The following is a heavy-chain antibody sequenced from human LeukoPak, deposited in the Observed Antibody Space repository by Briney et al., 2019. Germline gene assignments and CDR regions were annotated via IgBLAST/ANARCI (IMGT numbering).Heavy chain of an antibody. V-gene: IGHV1-69*05. Sequence: GASVKVSCKASGGTFSSYAISWVRQAPGQGLEWMGGIIPIFGTANYAQKFQGRVRITTGESTSTAYMELSSLRSEDTAVYYCARDGEYSSSSGAFDIWGQGTMVTVSS. CDR1: GGTFSSYA. CDR3: ARDGEYSSSSGAFDI. CDR2: IIPIFGTA. J-gene: IGHJ3*02. D-gene: IGHD6-6*01.